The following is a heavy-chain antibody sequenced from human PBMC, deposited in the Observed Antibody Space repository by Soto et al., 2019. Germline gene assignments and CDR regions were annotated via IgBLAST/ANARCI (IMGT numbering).Heavy chain of an antibody. D-gene: IGHD1-1*01. CDR1: GFTFSSYA. Sequence: GGSLRVSCAASGFTFSSYAMSWVSQAPGKGLEWVSAIKGDGGGKYYVDSVKGRFTISRDNAKNSLYLQMNSLRAEDTAVYYCARAKKHWISVSWFDPWGQGTLVTVSS. J-gene: IGHJ5*02. V-gene: IGHV3-7*01. CDR2: IKGDGGGK. CDR3: ARAKKHWISVSWFDP.